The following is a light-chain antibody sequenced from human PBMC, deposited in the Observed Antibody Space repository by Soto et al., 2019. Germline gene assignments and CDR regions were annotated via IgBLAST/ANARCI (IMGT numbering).Light chain of an antibody. Sequence: EMVLTQSPGTISLSXGDRATLSXXXSQSVSNDYVAWVQQKPGQAPRLLIYGASSRATGIPDRFSGSGSGTDFTLTISRLEPEDFAVYYCQQYGSSPWTFGQGTKVDIK. J-gene: IGKJ1*01. V-gene: IGKV3-20*01. CDR2: GAS. CDR1: QSVSNDY. CDR3: QQYGSSPWT.